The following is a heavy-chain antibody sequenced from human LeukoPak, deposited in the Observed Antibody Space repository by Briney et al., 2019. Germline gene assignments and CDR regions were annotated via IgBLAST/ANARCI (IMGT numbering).Heavy chain of an antibody. CDR2: IYYRGTT. Sequence: SETLSLTCTVSGASVSSGSHYWNWIRQSPGRGLEWIGHIYYRGTTNYTPSLKSRVTISVDTSMNQFSLRLSPVTAADTAVYFCARSFYSSGWYTPLRWFDTWGQGTLVTVSS. CDR3: ARSFYSSGWYTPLRWFDT. CDR1: GASVSSGSHY. J-gene: IGHJ5*02. D-gene: IGHD6-19*01. V-gene: IGHV4-61*01.